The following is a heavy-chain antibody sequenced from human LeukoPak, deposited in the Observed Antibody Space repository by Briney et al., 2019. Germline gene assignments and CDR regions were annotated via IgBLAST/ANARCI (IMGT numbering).Heavy chain of an antibody. V-gene: IGHV4-59*01. D-gene: IGHD3-16*01. CDR3: ARDRSRVLGKRYGPYFDY. J-gene: IGHJ4*02. Sequence: SETLSLTCTVSGGSISSDYWSWIRQPPGKGLEWIGYIYNSGSTKYNPSLKSRVSISADASKNQFSLRLTSVAAADTAVYYCARDRSRVLGKRYGPYFDYWGQGTLVTVSS. CDR1: GGSISSDY. CDR2: IYNSGST.